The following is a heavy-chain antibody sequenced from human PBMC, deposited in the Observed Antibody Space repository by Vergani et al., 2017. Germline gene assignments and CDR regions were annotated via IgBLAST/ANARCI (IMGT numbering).Heavy chain of an antibody. CDR1: GFTFDDYA. Sequence: EVQLVESGGGLVQPGRSLRLSCADSGFTFDDYAMHWVRQAQGKGLEWVSGISWKSGSISYADSVKDRFTISRDNAKNSLYLKRNSLRAEDTALYYCAKDGHSSGWYRYYYYYYYMDVWGKGTTVTVSS. D-gene: IGHD6-19*01. V-gene: IGHV3-9*01. CDR3: AKDGHSSGWYRYYYYYYYMDV. CDR2: ISWKSGSI. J-gene: IGHJ6*03.